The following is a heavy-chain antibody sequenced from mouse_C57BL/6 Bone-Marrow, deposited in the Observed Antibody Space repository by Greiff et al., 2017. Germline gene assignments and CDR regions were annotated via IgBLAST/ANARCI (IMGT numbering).Heavy chain of an antibody. Sequence: EVNLVESGGDLVKPGGSLKLSCAASGFTFSSYGMSWVRQTPDKRLEWVATISSGGSYTDYPDSVKGRFTISRDNAKNTLYLQMSSLKSEDTAMYYFARHGSSLTWFAYWGQGTLVTVSA. CDR2: ISSGGSYT. V-gene: IGHV5-6*01. CDR1: GFTFSSYG. J-gene: IGHJ3*01. CDR3: ARHGSSLTWFAY. D-gene: IGHD1-1*01.